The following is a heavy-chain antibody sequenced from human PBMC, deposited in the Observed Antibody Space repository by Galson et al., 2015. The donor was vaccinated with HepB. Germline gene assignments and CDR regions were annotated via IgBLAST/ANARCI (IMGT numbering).Heavy chain of an antibody. CDR3: AKVRGDYYYDTSGLDAFDI. CDR2: VSYDGNNN. J-gene: IGHJ3*02. CDR1: GFTFGTHA. D-gene: IGHD3-22*01. V-gene: IGHV3-30*18. Sequence: SLRLSCAASGFTFGTHAMHWVRQAPGKGLEWVAVVSYDGNNNYYVDSVKGRFTISRDNSQNTLFLQMNSLRTEDTAIYYCAKVRGDYYYDTSGLDAFDICGQGTMVTVSS.